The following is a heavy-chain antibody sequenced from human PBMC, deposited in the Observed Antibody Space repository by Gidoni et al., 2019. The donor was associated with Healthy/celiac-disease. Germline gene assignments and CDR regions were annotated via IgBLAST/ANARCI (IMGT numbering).Heavy chain of an antibody. D-gene: IGHD2-2*01. V-gene: IGHV3-48*01. Sequence: EGQLVEYGGGLVQPGGSLRLSCAASGFPFRSYSMNWVRQAPGEGLEWVSYISSSSSTIYYADSVKGRFTISRDNAKNSLYLQMNSLRAEDTAVYYCARDPYCSSTSCPDYWGQGTLVTVSS. CDR2: ISSSSSTI. CDR1: GFPFRSYS. CDR3: ARDPYCSSTSCPDY. J-gene: IGHJ4*02.